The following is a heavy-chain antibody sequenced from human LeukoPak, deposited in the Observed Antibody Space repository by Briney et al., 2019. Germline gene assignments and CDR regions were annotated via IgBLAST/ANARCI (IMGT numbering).Heavy chain of an antibody. V-gene: IGHV3-7*01. Sequence: GGSLRLSCAAPGFTFSSYCMSWVRQTPGKGLEWVANIKQDGSENYYVDSVKGRFTISRDNAKNSLYLQMNSLRAEDTAVYYCARARSQQWLVPRYWGQGTLVTVSS. CDR3: ARARSQQWLVPRY. CDR1: GFTFSSYC. CDR2: IKQDGSEN. J-gene: IGHJ4*02. D-gene: IGHD6-19*01.